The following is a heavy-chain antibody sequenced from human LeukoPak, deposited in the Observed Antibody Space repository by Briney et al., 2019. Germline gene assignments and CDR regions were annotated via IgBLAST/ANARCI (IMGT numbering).Heavy chain of an antibody. CDR1: GYTFTSYD. CDR2: MNPNSGNT. D-gene: IGHD4-11*01. V-gene: IGHV1-8*01. J-gene: IGHJ4*02. CDR3: ARDLKSADSNYRSLDY. Sequence: ASVKVSCKASGYTFTSYDINWVRQATGQGLEWMGWMNPNSGNTGYAQKFQGRVTMTRNTSISTAYMELSSLRSEGTAVYYCARDLKSADSNYRSLDYWGQGTLVAVSS.